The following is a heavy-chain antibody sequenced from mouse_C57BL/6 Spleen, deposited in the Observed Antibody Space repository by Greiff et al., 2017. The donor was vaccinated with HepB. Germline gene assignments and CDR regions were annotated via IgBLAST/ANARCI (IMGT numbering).Heavy chain of an antibody. CDR3: ARGGGGSSFAY. D-gene: IGHD1-1*02. CDR1: GYTFTDYY. Sequence: VQLQQSGPELVKPGASVKISCKASGYTFTDYYMNWVKQSHGKSLEWIGDINPNNGGTSYNQKFKGKATLTVDKSSSTAYMELRSLTSEDSAVYYCARGGGGSSFAYWGQGTLVTVSA. CDR2: INPNNGGT. V-gene: IGHV1-26*01. J-gene: IGHJ3*01.